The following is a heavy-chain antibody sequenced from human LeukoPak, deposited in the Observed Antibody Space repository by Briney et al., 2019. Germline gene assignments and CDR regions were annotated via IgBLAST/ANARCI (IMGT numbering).Heavy chain of an antibody. V-gene: IGHV4-61*01. CDR2: IYYSGST. J-gene: IGHJ4*02. Sequence: SQTLSLTCAISGDSVSSNSAAWSWIRQPPGKGLEWIGYIYYSGSTNYNPSLKSRVTISVDTSKNQFSLKLSSVTAADTAVYYCARAFPGYSLDYWGQGTLVTVSS. CDR3: ARAFPGYSLDY. CDR1: GDSVSSNSAA. D-gene: IGHD5-18*01.